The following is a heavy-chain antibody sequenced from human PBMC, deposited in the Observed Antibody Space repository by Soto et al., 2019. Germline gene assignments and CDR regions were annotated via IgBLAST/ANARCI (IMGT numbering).Heavy chain of an antibody. CDR3: VKDESINWYSGHFRH. Sequence: GGSLRLSCAASGFTFDDYAMHWVRQVPGKGLEWVSGINWNSGSTGYGDSVKGRFAISRDNAKNSLHLQMNSLSAEDTAFYYCVKDESINWYSGHFRHWGQGTLVTVSS. CDR1: GFTFDDYA. D-gene: IGHD6-13*01. J-gene: IGHJ1*01. CDR2: INWNSGST. V-gene: IGHV3-9*01.